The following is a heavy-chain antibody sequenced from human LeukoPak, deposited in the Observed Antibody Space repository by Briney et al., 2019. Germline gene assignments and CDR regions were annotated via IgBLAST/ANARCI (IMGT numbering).Heavy chain of an antibody. V-gene: IGHV4-4*07. Sequence: SETLSLTCTVSGGSISSYYWSWIRQPAGKGLEWIGRIYSSGSSNYNPSLKSRVTMSVDTPKNQFSLKLTSVTAADTAVYYCARDFGDYTFDYWGQGTLVTVSS. CDR2: IYSSGSS. J-gene: IGHJ4*02. D-gene: IGHD4-17*01. CDR3: ARDFGDYTFDY. CDR1: GGSISSYY.